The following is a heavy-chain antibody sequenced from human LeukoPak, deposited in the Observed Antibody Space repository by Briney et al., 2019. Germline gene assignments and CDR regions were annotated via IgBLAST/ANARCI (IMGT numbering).Heavy chain of an antibody. Sequence: KPSETLSLTCTASGGSISSGAYYWSWIRQLPGKGLEWIGYIYYRGNTYYNPSLKSRVTISADTSKNQFSLKLSSVTVADTAVYYCATRGRGYSYGALWGQGTLVTVSS. V-gene: IGHV4-31*03. J-gene: IGHJ4*02. CDR1: GGSISSGAYY. CDR3: ATRGRGYSYGAL. CDR2: IYYRGNT. D-gene: IGHD5-18*01.